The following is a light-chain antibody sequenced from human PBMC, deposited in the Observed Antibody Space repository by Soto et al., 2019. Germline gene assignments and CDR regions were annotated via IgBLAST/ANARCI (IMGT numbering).Light chain of an antibody. J-gene: IGKJ1*01. CDR2: GAS. Sequence: EIVMTQSPANLSLSHGERATLSCRASQSVSNSLAWYQQNPGQAPRLLIYGASSRATGIPDRFSGSGSGTDFTLTISRLEPEDFAVYHCQQYGSSPTTFGQGTKVDIK. CDR3: QQYGSSPTT. CDR1: QSVSNS. V-gene: IGKV3-20*01.